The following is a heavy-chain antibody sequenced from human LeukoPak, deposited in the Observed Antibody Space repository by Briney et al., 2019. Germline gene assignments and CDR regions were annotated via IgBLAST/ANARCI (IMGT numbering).Heavy chain of an antibody. Sequence: GASVKVSCKASGYTFTDYYVHWVRQAPGQGLEWVGWINPNSGDTNYAQKFQGRVTMTRDTSISTAYTELSRLRSDDTAVYYCARYYSYGYFGLDYWGQGTLVTVSS. J-gene: IGHJ4*02. CDR1: GYTFTDYY. CDR3: ARYYSYGYFGLDY. D-gene: IGHD5-18*01. CDR2: INPNSGDT. V-gene: IGHV1-2*02.